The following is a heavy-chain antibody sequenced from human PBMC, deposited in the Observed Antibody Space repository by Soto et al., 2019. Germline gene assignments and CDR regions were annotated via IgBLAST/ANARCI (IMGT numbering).Heavy chain of an antibody. J-gene: IGHJ5*02. D-gene: IGHD6-19*01. CDR2: IFSNDEK. CDR3: ARILSSAKHSSGWYPNWFDP. Sequence: QVTLKESGPVLVKPTETLTLTCTVSGFSLSNARMGVSWIRQPPGKALEWLARIFSNDEKPYSTSLRSRRTISKDTSKSQVVLTMTNINPEDTATYSYARILSSAKHSSGWYPNWFDPWGQGTLFTVSS. CDR1: GFSLSNARMG. V-gene: IGHV2-26*01.